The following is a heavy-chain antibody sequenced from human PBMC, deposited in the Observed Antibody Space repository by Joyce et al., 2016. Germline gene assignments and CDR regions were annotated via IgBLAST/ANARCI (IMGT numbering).Heavy chain of an antibody. V-gene: IGHV3-21*01. J-gene: IGHJ4*02. Sequence: EVQLVESGGGLVKPGGSLRLSCAASGFAFSTYTRSWVRQAPGKGLVWVSSISDNSRFIYYADSLKGRFTISRDNAKNSLYLQMNSLRAEDTAVYYCGRVDPTEQPIDYWGQGTLVTVSS. D-gene: IGHD6-13*01. CDR1: GFAFSTYT. CDR2: ISDNSRFI. CDR3: GRVDPTEQPIDY.